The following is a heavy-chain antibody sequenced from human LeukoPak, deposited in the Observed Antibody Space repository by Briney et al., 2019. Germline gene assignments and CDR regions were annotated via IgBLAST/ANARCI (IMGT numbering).Heavy chain of an antibody. CDR2: INPNSGGT. D-gene: IGHD3-10*01. CDR1: GYTFTGYY. CDR3: ATAGSALLRRYYYYGMDV. J-gene: IGHJ6*02. Sequence: GASVKVSCKASGYTFTGYYMHWVRQAPGQGLEWMGWINPNSGGTNYAQKFQGRVTMTRDTSISTAYMELSRLRSDDTAVYYCATAGSALLRRYYYYGMDVWGQGTTVTVSS. V-gene: IGHV1-2*02.